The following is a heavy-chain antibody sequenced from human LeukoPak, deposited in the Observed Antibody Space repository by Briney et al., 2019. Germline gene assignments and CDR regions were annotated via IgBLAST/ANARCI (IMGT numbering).Heavy chain of an antibody. V-gene: IGHV4-34*01. CDR1: GGSFSGYY. Sequence: PSETLSLTCAVYGGSFSGYYWSWIRQPPGKGLEWIGEINHSGSTNYNPSLKSRVTISVDKSKNQFSLKLSSVTAADTAVYYCARVTDYYDNYYFDYWGQGTLVTVSS. CDR2: INHSGST. CDR3: ARVTDYYDNYYFDY. D-gene: IGHD3-22*01. J-gene: IGHJ4*02.